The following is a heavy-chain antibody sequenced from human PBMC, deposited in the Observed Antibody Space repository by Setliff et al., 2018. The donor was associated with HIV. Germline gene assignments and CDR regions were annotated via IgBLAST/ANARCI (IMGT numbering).Heavy chain of an antibody. CDR3: ARGNNGYYYDSSGYYH. Sequence: PSETLSLTCTVSGGSISSSSYYWGWIRQPPGKGLEWIGSIFYSGSPYYNPSLKSRVTISVDTSKNQFSLKLSSVTAADTAVYYCARGNNGYYYDSSGYYHWGQGTLVTSPQ. J-gene: IGHJ5*02. CDR2: IFYSGSP. D-gene: IGHD3-22*01. CDR1: GGSISSSSYY. V-gene: IGHV4-39*01.